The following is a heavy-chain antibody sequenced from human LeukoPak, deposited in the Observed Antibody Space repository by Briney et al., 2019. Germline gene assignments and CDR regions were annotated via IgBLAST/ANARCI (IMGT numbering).Heavy chain of an antibody. Sequence: PSETLPLTCTVSGGSISSHYWSWIRQPPGKGLEWIGCVYYSGSTNYNPSLKSRLTISVDTSKNQFSLKLTSVTAADTAMYYCARGTTYYFDYWGQGSLVTVAS. D-gene: IGHD1-1*01. CDR3: ARGTTYYFDY. J-gene: IGHJ4*02. CDR2: VYYSGST. V-gene: IGHV4-59*11. CDR1: GGSISSHY.